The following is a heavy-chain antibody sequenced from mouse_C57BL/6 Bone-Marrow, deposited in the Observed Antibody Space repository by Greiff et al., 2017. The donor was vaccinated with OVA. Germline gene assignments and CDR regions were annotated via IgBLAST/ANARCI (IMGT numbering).Heavy chain of an antibody. CDR1: GYTFTSYW. CDR3: ARDCGSIAKDY. V-gene: IGHV1-59*01. CDR2: IDPSDSYT. D-gene: IGHD1-1*01. J-gene: IGHJ4*01. Sequence: QVQLQQPGAELVRPGTSVKLSCKASGYTFTSYWMHWVKQRPGQGLEWIGVIDPSDSYTNYNQKFKGKATLTVDTSSSTAYMQLSSLTSEDSAVYYCARDCGSIAKDYWGQGTSGTVSS.